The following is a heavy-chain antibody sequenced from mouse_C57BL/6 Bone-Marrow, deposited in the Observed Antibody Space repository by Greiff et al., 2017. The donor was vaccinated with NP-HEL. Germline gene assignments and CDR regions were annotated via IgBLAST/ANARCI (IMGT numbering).Heavy chain of an antibody. J-gene: IGHJ3*01. CDR1: GFTFSDFY. Sequence: EVKLVESGGGLVQSGRSLRLSCATSGFTFSDFYVEWVRQAPGKGLEWLAASRNKANDYTTEYSASVKGRFIVSRDTSQSILYLQMNALRAEDTAIDYCARDGGGLFAYWGQGTLVTVSA. V-gene: IGHV7-1*01. CDR2: SRNKANDYTT. CDR3: ARDGGGLFAY. D-gene: IGHD3-1*01.